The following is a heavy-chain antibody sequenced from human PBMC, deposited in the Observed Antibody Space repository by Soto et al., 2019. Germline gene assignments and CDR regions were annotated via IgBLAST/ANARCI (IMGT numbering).Heavy chain of an antibody. D-gene: IGHD2-8*01. J-gene: IGHJ6*02. CDR2: NNPKSGGT. CDR1: GYSFTDYH. Sequence: ASVKVSCKASGYSFTDYHIHWVRQAPGQGLEWLGRNNPKSGGTSTAQKFQGWVTMTRDRSISTVYMELTRLRSDDTAVYFCARGHSTDCSNGVCSFFYNHEMDVWGQGTTVTVS. CDR3: ARGHSTDCSNGVCSFFYNHEMDV. V-gene: IGHV1-2*04.